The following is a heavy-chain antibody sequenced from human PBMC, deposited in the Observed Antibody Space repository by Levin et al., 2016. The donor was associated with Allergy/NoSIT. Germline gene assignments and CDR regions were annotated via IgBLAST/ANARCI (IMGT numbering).Heavy chain of an antibody. V-gene: IGHV3-33*01. J-gene: IGHJ4*02. D-gene: IGHD3-22*01. CDR3: ARDYSAGHFDTSGFYGGYDY. CDR1: GFTLAAYG. Sequence: GGSLRLSCAASGFTLAAYGMHWVRQAPGEGLEWVALIWYDGSSEYYANSVKGRFTISKDNSKNTLYLQLNSLRAEDTAVYYCARDYSAGHFDTSGFYGGYDYWGQGTLVTVSS. CDR2: IWYDGSSE.